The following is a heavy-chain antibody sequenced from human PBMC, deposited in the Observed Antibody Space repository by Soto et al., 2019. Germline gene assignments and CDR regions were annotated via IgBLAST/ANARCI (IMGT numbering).Heavy chain of an antibody. CDR3: ARGRLFNDY. CDR1: GYTFTSYA. Sequence: QVHLVQSGAEVRKPGASVKISCRASGYTFTSYAIHWVRPAPGHGLEWMGWITGGNNTKYSQTFMGRVSIRSDTSASTAYMELSSLRSEDTALYFCARGRLFNDYWGQGTLVTVSS. V-gene: IGHV1-3*01. D-gene: IGHD3-22*01. CDR2: ITGGNNT. J-gene: IGHJ4*02.